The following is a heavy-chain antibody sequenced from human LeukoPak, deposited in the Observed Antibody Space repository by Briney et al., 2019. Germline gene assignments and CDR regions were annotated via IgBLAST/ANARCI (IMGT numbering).Heavy chain of an antibody. CDR3: ARHLSGYYYGMDV. J-gene: IGHJ6*02. D-gene: IGHD3-10*01. CDR1: GGSISSYY. V-gene: IGHV4-59*08. Sequence: SETLSLTCTVSGGSISSYYWSWIRQPPGKGLEWIGYIYYSGSTNYNPSLKSRVTISVDTSKNQFSLKLSPVTAADTAVYYCARHLSGYYYGMDVWGQGTTVTVSS. CDR2: IYYSGST.